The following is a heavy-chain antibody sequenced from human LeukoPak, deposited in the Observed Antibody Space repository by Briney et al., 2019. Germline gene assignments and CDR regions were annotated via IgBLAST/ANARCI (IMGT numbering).Heavy chain of an antibody. D-gene: IGHD2-15*01. CDR1: GGSFSGYY. J-gene: IGHJ4*02. Sequence: PSVTLSLTCAVYGGSFSGYYWTWIRQTPGKGLEWIGEINHRGSTNYNPSLESRVTISVDTSKNHFSLDLTSVTAADTAVYYCASGGWYRGYWGQGTLVTVSS. CDR3: ASGGWYRGY. V-gene: IGHV4-34*01. CDR2: INHRGST.